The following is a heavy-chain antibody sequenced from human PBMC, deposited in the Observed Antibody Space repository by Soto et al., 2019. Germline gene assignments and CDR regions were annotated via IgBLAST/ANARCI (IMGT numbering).Heavy chain of an antibody. V-gene: IGHV4-59*08. CDR1: GGSISSYY. Sequence: SETLSLTCTVSGGSISSYYWSWIRQPPGKGLEWIGYIYYSGSTNYNPSLKSRVTISADTSKNQFSLKLNSMTAADTAVYYCPMSSSWTPDAFDIWGQGTMVTVSS. CDR2: IYYSGST. J-gene: IGHJ3*02. CDR3: PMSSSWTPDAFDI. D-gene: IGHD6-13*01.